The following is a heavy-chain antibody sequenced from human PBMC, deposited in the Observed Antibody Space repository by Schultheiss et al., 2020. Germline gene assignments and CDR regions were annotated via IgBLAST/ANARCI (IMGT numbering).Heavy chain of an antibody. CDR2: IYYSGST. CDR3: ARSGYIYEPGSWPSDYGMDV. J-gene: IGHJ6*02. Sequence: SETLSLTCTVSDDSISSYYWSWIRQPAGKGLEWIGYIYYSGSTNYNPSLKSRVTMSVDTSKNQFSLKLSSVTAADTAVYYCARSGYIYEPGSWPSDYGMDVWGQGTTVT. D-gene: IGHD3-10*01. CDR1: DDSISSYY. V-gene: IGHV4-59*01.